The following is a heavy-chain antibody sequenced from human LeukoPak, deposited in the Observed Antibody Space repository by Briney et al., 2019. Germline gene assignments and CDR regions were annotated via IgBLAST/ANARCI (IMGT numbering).Heavy chain of an antibody. CDR3: SVIYSGYDLGFDY. Sequence: SETLSLTCTVSGGSISSSSYYWGWIRQPPGKGLEWIGGIYYSGSTYYNPSLKSRVTISVDTSKNQFSLKLSSVTAVDTAVYYCSVIYSGYDLGFDYWGEATLVTVSS. CDR1: GGSISSSSYY. J-gene: IGHJ4*02. V-gene: IGHV4-39*01. CDR2: IYYSGST. D-gene: IGHD5-12*01.